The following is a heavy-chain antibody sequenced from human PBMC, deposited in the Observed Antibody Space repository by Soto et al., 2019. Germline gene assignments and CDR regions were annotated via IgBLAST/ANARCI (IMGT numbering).Heavy chain of an antibody. V-gene: IGHV3-74*01. CDR1: GFTFSSYG. CDR3: ARDHVVSRNWFDP. D-gene: IGHD2-21*01. CDR2: INSDGSST. J-gene: IGHJ5*02. Sequence: PGGSLRLSCAASGFTFSSYGMHWVRQAPGKGLVWVSRINSDGSSTSYADSVKGRFTISRDNAKNTLYLQMNSLRAEDTAVYYCARDHVVSRNWFDPWGQGTLVTVSS.